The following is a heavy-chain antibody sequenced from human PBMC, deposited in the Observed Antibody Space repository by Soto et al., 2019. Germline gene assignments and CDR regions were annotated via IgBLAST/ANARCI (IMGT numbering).Heavy chain of an antibody. CDR3: AKGSSAMVMGDFDY. CDR1: GFTFSSYG. D-gene: IGHD5-18*01. CDR2: ISYDGSNK. Sequence: PGGSLRLSCAASGFTFSSYGMHWVRQAPGKGLEWVAVISYDGSNKYYADSVKGRFTISRDNSKNTLYLQMNSLRAEDTAVYYCAKGSSAMVMGDFDYWGQGTLVTVSS. J-gene: IGHJ4*02. V-gene: IGHV3-30*18.